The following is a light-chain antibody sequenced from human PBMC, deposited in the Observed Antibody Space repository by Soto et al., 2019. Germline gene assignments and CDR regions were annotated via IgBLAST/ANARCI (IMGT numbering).Light chain of an antibody. CDR2: GSS. CDR3: QQYTNWPPIT. J-gene: IGKJ5*01. Sequence: IVLTQSPATLPVSPGERATLSCRASQSVGSNLAWFQQKPGQAPRLLIYGSSTRATGVPARFSGSGSGADFTLTISNLQSEDFAVYYCQQYTNWPPITFGQGTRLEIK. CDR1: QSVGSN. V-gene: IGKV3-15*01.